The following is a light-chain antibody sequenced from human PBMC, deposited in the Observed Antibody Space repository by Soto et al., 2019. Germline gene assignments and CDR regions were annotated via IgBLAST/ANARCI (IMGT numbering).Light chain of an antibody. Sequence: DIQMTQSPSTLSGSVGDRVTITCRASQTISSWLAWYQQKPGKAPKLLIYKASTLKSGVPSRFSGSGSGTEFTLTISSLQPDDFATYYCQQYSSHSTFGQGTKVVIK. CDR1: QTISSW. V-gene: IGKV1-5*03. CDR2: KAS. J-gene: IGKJ1*01. CDR3: QQYSSHST.